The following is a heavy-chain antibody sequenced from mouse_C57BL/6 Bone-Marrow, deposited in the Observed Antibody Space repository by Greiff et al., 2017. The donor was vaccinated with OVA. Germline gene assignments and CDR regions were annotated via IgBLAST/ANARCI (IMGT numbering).Heavy chain of an antibody. CDR1: GFSFNTYA. J-gene: IGHJ4*01. Sequence: VQLKESGGGLVQPKGSLKLSCAASGFSFNTYAMNWVRQAPGKGLEWVARIRSKSNNYATYYADSVKDRFTISRDDSESMLYLQMNNLKTEDTAMYYCVRLNSSDYCYAMDYWGQGTSVTVSS. V-gene: IGHV10-1*01. CDR2: IRSKSNNYAT. D-gene: IGHD3-2*02. CDR3: VRLNSSDYCYAMDY.